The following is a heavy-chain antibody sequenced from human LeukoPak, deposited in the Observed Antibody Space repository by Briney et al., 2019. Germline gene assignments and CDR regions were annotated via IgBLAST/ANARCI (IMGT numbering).Heavy chain of an antibody. V-gene: IGHV1-2*02. J-gene: IGHJ4*02. CDR1: GYTFTGYY. Sequence: ASVKVSCKASGYTFTGYYMHWVRQAPGQGLEWMGWIDPNSGGTNYAQKFQGRVTMTRDTSISTAYMELSRLRSDDTAVYYCARDLEYSSSSGDYWGQGTLVTVSS. D-gene: IGHD6-6*01. CDR3: ARDLEYSSSSGDY. CDR2: IDPNSGGT.